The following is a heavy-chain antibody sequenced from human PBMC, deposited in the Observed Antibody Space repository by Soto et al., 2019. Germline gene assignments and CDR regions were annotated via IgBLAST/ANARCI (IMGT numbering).Heavy chain of an antibody. V-gene: IGHV4-39*01. CDR1: GGSIASSTYY. Sequence: QLQLRESGPGLVKPSETLSLTCIVSGGSIASSTYYWGWIRQPPGKGLEYIAIIYYSGNTYYNPSLKNRVTISVDTSKNQISLKLTSVTAADTAIYYCVRSSRQQHCSGSSCYNTYFDPWGQGTLVTVSS. CDR3: VRSSRQQHCSGSSCYNTYFDP. D-gene: IGHD2-15*01. J-gene: IGHJ5*02. CDR2: IYYSGNT.